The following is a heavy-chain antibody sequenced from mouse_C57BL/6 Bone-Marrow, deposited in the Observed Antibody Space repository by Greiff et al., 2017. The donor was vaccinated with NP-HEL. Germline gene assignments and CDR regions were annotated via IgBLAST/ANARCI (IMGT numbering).Heavy chain of an antibody. CDR2: IYPGSGNT. CDR3: AREGYYSNSWFAY. V-gene: IGHV1-76*01. D-gene: IGHD2-5*01. Sequence: QVQLKQSGAELVRPGASVKLSCKASGYTFTDYYINWVKQRPGPGLEWIARIYPGSGNTYYNEKLKGKATLTAEKSSSTAYMQLSSLTSEDSAVYFCAREGYYSNSWFAYWGQGTLVTVSA. CDR1: GYTFTDYY. J-gene: IGHJ3*01.